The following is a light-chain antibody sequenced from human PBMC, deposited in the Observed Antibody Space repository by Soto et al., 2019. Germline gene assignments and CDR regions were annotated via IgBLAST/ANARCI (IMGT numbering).Light chain of an antibody. Sequence: QSALTQPASVSGSPGQSITISCTGTSSDVGSYNLVSWYQQHPGKAPKLMIYEGSKRPSGFSNRFSGSKSGNTASLTISGLQAEDEAYYYCCSYAGSSTYVFGTGTKLTVL. CDR2: EGS. CDR3: CSYAGSSTYV. V-gene: IGLV2-23*01. J-gene: IGLJ1*01. CDR1: SSDVGSYNL.